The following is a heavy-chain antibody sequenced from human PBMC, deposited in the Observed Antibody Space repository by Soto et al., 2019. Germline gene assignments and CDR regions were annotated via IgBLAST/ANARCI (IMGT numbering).Heavy chain of an antibody. J-gene: IGHJ4*02. Sequence: EVQLVESEGGLVKPGGSLRLSCAASGFIFSRYTMNWVRQAPGKGLEWVSSISGSSTYIYYADSVKGRFTISRGNSLYLQMSSLRAEDTAVYYCVRGWLRDPWMYWGQGTLVTVSS. CDR2: ISGSSTYI. D-gene: IGHD5-12*01. V-gene: IGHV3-21*01. CDR3: VRGWLRDPWMY. CDR1: GFIFSRYT.